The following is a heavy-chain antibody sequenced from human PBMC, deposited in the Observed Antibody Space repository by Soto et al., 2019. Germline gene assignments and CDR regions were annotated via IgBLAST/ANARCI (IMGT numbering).Heavy chain of an antibody. D-gene: IGHD1-1*01. CDR3: ATWHEREHAYDV. Sequence: DVQLVESGGGLIQPGESLRLSCAAFGLTISGKKYVAWVRQAPGKGLEWVSALYDVDGSFYADSVKGRFTTSSDSSKTTVYLQMNDLRPAYTAVYYCATWHEREHAYDVWGQGTTVNVSS. CDR1: GLTISGKKY. J-gene: IGHJ3*01. V-gene: IGHV3-53*01. CDR2: LYDVDGS.